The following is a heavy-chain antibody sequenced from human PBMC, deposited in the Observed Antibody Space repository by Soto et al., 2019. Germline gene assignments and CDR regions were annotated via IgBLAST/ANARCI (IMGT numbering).Heavy chain of an antibody. D-gene: IGHD2-2*01. J-gene: IGHJ6*02. CDR1: GGTFRSYA. Sequence: QVQLVQSGAEVKKPGSSVKVSCKASGGTFRSYAISWVRQAPGQGLEWMGGIIPMFETTNYAQKFTGRVTITADESTRTAYMELRSLRSEDTAVYYCTRIVVVFRATYYYHGMDVWGQGNTVTVSS. CDR2: IIPMFETT. V-gene: IGHV1-69*12. CDR3: TRIVVVFRATYYYHGMDV.